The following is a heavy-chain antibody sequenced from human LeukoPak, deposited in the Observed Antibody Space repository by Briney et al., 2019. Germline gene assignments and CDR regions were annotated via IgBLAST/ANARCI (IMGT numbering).Heavy chain of an antibody. J-gene: IGHJ4*02. CDR2: IYPGDSDT. D-gene: IGHD4-23*01. Sequence: GESLKISCKGSGYSFTNYWIGWVRQMPGTGLEWMGNIYPGDSDTAYSPSFQSQVTISADKSITTAYLQWSSLKASDTAMYYCWRRSGRYGGNSGELDYWGQGTLISGSS. CDR1: GYSFTNYW. CDR3: WRRSGRYGGNSGELDY. V-gene: IGHV5-51*01.